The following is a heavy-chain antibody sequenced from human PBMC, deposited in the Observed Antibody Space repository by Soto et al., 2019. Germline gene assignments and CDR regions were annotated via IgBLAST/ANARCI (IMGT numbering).Heavy chain of an antibody. CDR3: ARNDEGGSRL. Sequence: GASVKVSCKGSGYTFTRHGMHWVHQAPGQGLEWMGWINTDNGHTVYTEKFQGRVTITRDTSANTAYMDLSSLRVEDTAVYFCARNDEGGSRLWGQGTLVTVSS. V-gene: IGHV1-3*04. CDR2: INTDNGHT. D-gene: IGHD2-2*01. CDR1: GYTFTRHG. J-gene: IGHJ4*02.